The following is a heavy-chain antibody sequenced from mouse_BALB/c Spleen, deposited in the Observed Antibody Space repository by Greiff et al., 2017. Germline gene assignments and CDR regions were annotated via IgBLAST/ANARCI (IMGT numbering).Heavy chain of an antibody. CDR3: TSSGTYGYYYALVY. V-gene: IGHV1S22*01. D-gene: IGHD1-1*02. CDR2: IYTGSGST. Sequence: LQQPGSGLVRPGASVKLSCKASGYTFTSYWMHWVKQRPGQGLEWIGNIYTGSGSTNYDEKFKSKATLTVDTSSSTAYMQLRSLTSEDSAVYYRTSSGTYGYYYALVYWGQGTSVTVSS. J-gene: IGHJ4*01. CDR1: GYTFTSYW.